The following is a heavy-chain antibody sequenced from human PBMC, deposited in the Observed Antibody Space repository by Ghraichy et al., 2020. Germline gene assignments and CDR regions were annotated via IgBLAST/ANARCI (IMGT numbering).Heavy chain of an antibody. J-gene: IGHJ4*02. CDR3: ARRGNDFWSGYYTEFDY. D-gene: IGHD3-3*01. V-gene: IGHV4-39*01. CDR1: GGSISSSSYY. CDR2: IYYSGST. Sequence: SETLSLTCTVSGGSISSSSYYWGWIRQPPGKGLEWIGSIYYSGSTYYNPSLKSRVTISVDTSKNQFSLKLSSVTAADTAVYYCARRGNDFWSGYYTEFDYWGQGTLVTVSS.